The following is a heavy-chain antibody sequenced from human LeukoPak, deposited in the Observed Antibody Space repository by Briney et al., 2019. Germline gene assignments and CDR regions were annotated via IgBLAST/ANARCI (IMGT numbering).Heavy chain of an antibody. V-gene: IGHV3-23*01. CDR2: ISGNGDSA. CDR1: GFTFSSYA. CDR3: AKYVGSTSSAFGS. J-gene: IGHJ4*02. D-gene: IGHD6-6*01. Sequence: GGSLRPSCAASGFTFSSYAMSWARQAPGKGLEWVSAISGNGDSAYYADSVKGRVTISRDTSKSTLYLQMNSLRAEDTAVYYCAKYVGSTSSAFGSWGQGTLVTVSS.